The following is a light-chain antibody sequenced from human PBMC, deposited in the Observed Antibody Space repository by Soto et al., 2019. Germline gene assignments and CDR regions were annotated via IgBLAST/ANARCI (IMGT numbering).Light chain of an antibody. CDR1: QSFRGL. CDR2: DAY. V-gene: IGKV3-11*01. CDR3: QQRHMWPIT. J-gene: IGKJ5*01. Sequence: EVVLTQSPVTLSLSPGERATLCVRASQSFRGLLAWYQQKPGQAPRLLIYDAYNRATGIPPRFSGSGSGTDCTLTISSLEPEDSAVYYCQQRHMWPITLGQGTRLEIK.